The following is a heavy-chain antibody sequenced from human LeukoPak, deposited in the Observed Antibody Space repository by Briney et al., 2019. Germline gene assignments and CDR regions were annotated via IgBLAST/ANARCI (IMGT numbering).Heavy chain of an antibody. CDR1: GGSISSYY. V-gene: IGHV4-59*01. Sequence: SETLSLTCTVSGGSISSYYWSWIRQPPGKGLEWIGYIYYSGSTNYNPSLKSRVTISVDTSKNQFSLKLSSVTAADTAVYYCARERDDYVWGSYRWGHDAFDIWGQGTMVTVSS. D-gene: IGHD3-16*02. J-gene: IGHJ3*02. CDR2: IYYSGST. CDR3: ARERDDYVWGSYRWGHDAFDI.